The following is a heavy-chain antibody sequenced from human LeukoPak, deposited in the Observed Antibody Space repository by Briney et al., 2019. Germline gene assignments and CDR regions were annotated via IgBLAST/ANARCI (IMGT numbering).Heavy chain of an antibody. CDR3: ARNNYDILTGYKALDY. J-gene: IGHJ4*02. Sequence: GASVKVSCKASGYTFTSYGISWARQAPGQGLEWMGWISAYNGNTNYAQKLQGRVTMTTDTSTSTAYMELSSLRFEDTAVYYCARNNYDILTGYKALDYWGQGTLVTVSS. CDR1: GYTFTSYG. D-gene: IGHD3-9*01. V-gene: IGHV1-18*01. CDR2: ISAYNGNT.